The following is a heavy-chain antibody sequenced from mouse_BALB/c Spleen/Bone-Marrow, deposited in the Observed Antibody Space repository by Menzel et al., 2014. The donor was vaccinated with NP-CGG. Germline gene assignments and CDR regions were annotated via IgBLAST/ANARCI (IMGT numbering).Heavy chain of an antibody. CDR1: GFNIKDTY. J-gene: IGHJ3*01. V-gene: IGHV14-3*02. Sequence: VQLQQSGAELVKPGASVKLSCTASGFNIKDTYMHWVKQRSEQGLEWIGRIDPANGNTKYDPKFQGKATITADTSSNTAYLQLSSLTSEDTAVYYCATGFAYWGQGTLVTVSA. CDR2: IDPANGNT. CDR3: ATGFAY.